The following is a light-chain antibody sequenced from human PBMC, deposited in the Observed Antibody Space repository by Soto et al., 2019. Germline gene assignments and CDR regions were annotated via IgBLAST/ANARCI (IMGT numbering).Light chain of an antibody. CDR3: QRYRT. V-gene: IGKV1-39*02. CDR2: GAS. J-gene: IGKJ1*01. Sequence: DIQITQSPSALSASVGYRVTITCRAGQSISTYLEWFQQKPGKAPKLLIYGASTLQSGVPSRFSGSGSGTDFTLTISRLEHEDFAVYYCQRYRTFGHGTKVDIK. CDR1: QSISTY.